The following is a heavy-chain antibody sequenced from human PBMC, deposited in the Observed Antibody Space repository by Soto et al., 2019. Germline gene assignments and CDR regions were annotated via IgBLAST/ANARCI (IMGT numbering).Heavy chain of an antibody. V-gene: IGHV3-23*01. CDR1: GFAFSTHA. CDR2: FSGSGGNI. Sequence: PGGSRRLSCVASGFAFSTHAMSWVRQAPGEGLEWVSTFSGSGGNIYYAESVKGRLTISRDDSKNTLYLQMNSLRVEDTAVYYCAKDPPWTVGPLAMDVWGQGTTVTVSS. J-gene: IGHJ6*02. CDR3: AKDPPWTVGPLAMDV. D-gene: IGHD1-26*01.